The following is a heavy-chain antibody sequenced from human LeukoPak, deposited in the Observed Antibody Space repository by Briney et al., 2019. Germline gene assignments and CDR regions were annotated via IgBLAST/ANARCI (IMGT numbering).Heavy chain of an antibody. CDR2: IKQDGSEK. V-gene: IGHV3-7*05. J-gene: IGHJ4*02. D-gene: IGHD1-26*01. CDR1: GLTFSSYW. Sequence: PGGSLRLSCAASGLTFSSYWMSWVRQAPGKGLEWVANIKQDGSEKYYVDSVKGRFTISRDNAKNSLYLQMNSLRAEDTAVYYCARDYGGSYSEFDYWGQGTLVTVSS. CDR3: ARDYGGSYSEFDY.